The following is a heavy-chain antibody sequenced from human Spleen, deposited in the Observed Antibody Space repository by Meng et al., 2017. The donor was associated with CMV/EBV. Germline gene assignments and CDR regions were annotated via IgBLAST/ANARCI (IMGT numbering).Heavy chain of an antibody. CDR3: ARARIAARTLWFDP. V-gene: IGHV4-34*01. CDR2: INDSGST. Sequence: AQLHPWGAGLLKPAETLSLTCPVYGGSFSVYCWSWIRQPSGKGREWIGEINDSGSTNYNPSLKSRVTISVDTSKNPFSWKRSSVTAADTAVYYCARARIAARTLWFDPWGQGTLVTVSS. J-gene: IGHJ5*02. D-gene: IGHD6-6*01. CDR1: GGSFSVYC.